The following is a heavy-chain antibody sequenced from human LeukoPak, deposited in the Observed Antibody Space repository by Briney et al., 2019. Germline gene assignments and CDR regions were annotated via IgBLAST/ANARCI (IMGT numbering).Heavy chain of an antibody. J-gene: IGHJ4*02. Sequence: GGSLRLSCTASGFTLTTYAMSWVRLAPGKGLECVSTISIGGSTTFYADSVKGRFTISRDSSENTLYLQMNSLKAEDTAIYYCAKGISGSYSIFDCWGQGTLVTVSS. CDR3: AKGISGSYSIFDC. CDR2: ISIGGSTT. CDR1: GFTLTTYA. D-gene: IGHD1-26*01. V-gene: IGHV3-23*01.